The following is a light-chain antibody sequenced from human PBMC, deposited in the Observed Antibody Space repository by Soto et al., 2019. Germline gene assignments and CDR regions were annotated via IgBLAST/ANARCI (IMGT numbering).Light chain of an antibody. CDR3: LCYITYPWT. J-gene: IGKJ1*01. CDR1: QSCRNS. CDR2: DAS. Sequence: DLQMTQSPSTLSASVGDRVTITCRASQSCRNSLAWYQQKAGKAPTLLIYDASTLQSGVPSRFSGSGSGTGFSLTISSLQPEDFATYYCLCYITYPWTFGQGTKVDIK. V-gene: IGKV1-5*01.